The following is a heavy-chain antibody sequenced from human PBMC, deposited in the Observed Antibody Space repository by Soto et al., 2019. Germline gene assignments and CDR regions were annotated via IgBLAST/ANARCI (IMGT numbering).Heavy chain of an antibody. CDR1: GYSFAGYW. V-gene: IGHV5-10-1*01. J-gene: IGHJ4*02. Sequence: PAESLKISCNGSGYSFAGYWITWVRQRPWKGLEWMGRIDPSDSQTYYSPSFRGHVTISVTKSITTVFLQWSSLRASDTAMYYCARQIYDSDTGPNFQYYFDSWGQGTPVTSPQ. CDR2: IDPSDSQT. D-gene: IGHD3-22*01. CDR3: ARQIYDSDTGPNFQYYFDS.